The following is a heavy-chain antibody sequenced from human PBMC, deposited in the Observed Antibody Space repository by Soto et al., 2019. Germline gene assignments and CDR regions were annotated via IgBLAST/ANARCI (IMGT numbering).Heavy chain of an antibody. V-gene: IGHV4-59*08. CDR3: AAYDVDTAKDD. J-gene: IGHJ4*02. CDR2: IYYSGST. CDR1: SGSISLYY. D-gene: IGHD5-18*01. Sequence: SETLSLTCSVSSGSISLYYWTWIRQPPGKGLEWIGYIYYSGSTNYNPSLKSRVTMSIDTSKNQFSLKLTSVTAADTAVYYCAAYDVDTAKDDWGQGTLVTLSS.